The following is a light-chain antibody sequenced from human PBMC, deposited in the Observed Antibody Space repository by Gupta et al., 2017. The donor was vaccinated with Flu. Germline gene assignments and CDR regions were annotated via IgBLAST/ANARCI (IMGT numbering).Light chain of an antibody. CDR2: GAS. V-gene: IGKV3-15*01. Sequence: EIVMTQSPATLSVSPGERATLSCRASQSVSSNLAWYQQKPGQAPRLLIYGASTRATGVPARISGSGSGTEFTLTISSLQSEDFAVYFCQQYNAWYTFGQGTKLEIK. CDR1: QSVSSN. J-gene: IGKJ2*01. CDR3: QQYNAWYT.